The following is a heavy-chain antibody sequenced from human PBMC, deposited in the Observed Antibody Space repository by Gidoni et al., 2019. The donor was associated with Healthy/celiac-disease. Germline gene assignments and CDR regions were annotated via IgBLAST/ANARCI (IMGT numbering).Heavy chain of an antibody. Sequence: EGQLLESGGGLVQPGGSLRLSCEASGFTFSSYAMSWVRQAPGKGLEWVSAICGSGGSTYYADSVKGRFTISRDNSKNTLYLQMNSLRAEDTAVYYCAKDGSPYDFWSARYYFDYWGQGTLVTVSS. J-gene: IGHJ4*02. CDR2: ICGSGGST. CDR1: GFTFSSYA. V-gene: IGHV3-23*01. D-gene: IGHD3-3*01. CDR3: AKDGSPYDFWSARYYFDY.